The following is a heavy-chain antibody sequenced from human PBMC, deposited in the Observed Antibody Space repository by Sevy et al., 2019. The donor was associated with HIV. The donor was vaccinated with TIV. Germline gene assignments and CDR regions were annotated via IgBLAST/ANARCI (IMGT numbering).Heavy chain of an antibody. CDR3: ARDPGDDFWSSDAFDI. CDR2: ISSSSSYI. V-gene: IGHV3-21*01. J-gene: IGHJ3*02. D-gene: IGHD3-3*01. CDR1: GFTFSSYS. Sequence: GGSLRLSCAASGFTFSSYSMNWVRQAPGKGLEWGSSISSSSSYIYYADSVKGRFTISRDNAKNSLYLQMNSLRAEDTAVYYCARDPGDDFWSSDAFDIWGQGTMVTVSS.